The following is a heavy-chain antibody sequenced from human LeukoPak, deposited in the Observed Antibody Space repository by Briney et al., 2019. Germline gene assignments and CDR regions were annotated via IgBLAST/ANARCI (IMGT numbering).Heavy chain of an antibody. CDR1: GYDFTTNY. J-gene: IGHJ4*02. CDR3: AKEYCTGASCYVLDS. Sequence: ASVKVSCKASGYDFTTNYIHWVRRAPGQGLEWMGTINPSVGSTTYGQRFQGRVTMTRDTSTTTVYMDLSSLTSEDTAIYYCAKEYCTGASCYVLDSWGQGTLVTVSS. D-gene: IGHD2-15*01. V-gene: IGHV1-46*01. CDR2: INPSVGST.